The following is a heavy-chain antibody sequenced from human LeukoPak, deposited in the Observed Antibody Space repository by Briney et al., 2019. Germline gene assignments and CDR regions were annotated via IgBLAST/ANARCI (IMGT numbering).Heavy chain of an antibody. V-gene: IGHV4-59*01. CDR1: GGSISSYY. CDR2: IYYSGST. J-gene: IGHJ4*02. Sequence: SETLSLTCTVSGGSISSYYWSWLRQPPGKGLEWIGYIYYSGSTNYNPSLKSRVTISVDTSKNQFSLKLSSVTAADTAVYYCGTPSPQQLVSPKRNFDYWGQGTLVTVSS. D-gene: IGHD6-13*01. CDR3: GTPSPQQLVSPKRNFDY.